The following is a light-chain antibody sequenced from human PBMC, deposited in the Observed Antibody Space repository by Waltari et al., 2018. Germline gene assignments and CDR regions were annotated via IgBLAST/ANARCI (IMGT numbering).Light chain of an antibody. CDR1: QPILSSSNNKNA. V-gene: IGKV4-1*01. CDR2: WAS. CDR3: QQYYSPPLT. J-gene: IGKJ4*01. Sequence: DIVMTQSPDSLAVSLGERATINCKASQPILSSSNNKNALAWYQQKPGHPPKLLIYWASTRTSGVPDRFSGRGSETDFTLTISRLQADDVAVYYCQQYYSPPLTFGGGTKVEIK.